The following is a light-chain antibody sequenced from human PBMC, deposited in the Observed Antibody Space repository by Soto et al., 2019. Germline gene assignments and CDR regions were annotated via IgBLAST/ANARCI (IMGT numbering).Light chain of an antibody. CDR1: PSVSGSN. Sequence: EIVLTQSPGTLSLSPGERATLSCRASPSVSGSNLAWYQQKPGQAPRLVIYGASSRATGIPDRFSGSGSGTDFTLTISRLEPEDFAVYYCQQYGSSPPLTFGGGTKVDI. CDR3: QQYGSSPPLT. J-gene: IGKJ4*01. V-gene: IGKV3-20*01. CDR2: GAS.